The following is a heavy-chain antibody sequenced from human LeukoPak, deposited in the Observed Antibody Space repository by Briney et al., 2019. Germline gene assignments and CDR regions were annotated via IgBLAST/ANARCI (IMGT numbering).Heavy chain of an antibody. CDR2: INHRGST. D-gene: IGHD4/OR15-4a*01. J-gene: IGHJ4*02. V-gene: IGHV4-34*01. CDR1: GGSFSGYY. CDR3: ARRLSVY. Sequence: SETLSLTCTVYGGSFSGYYWTWIRQPPGKGLEWIGQINHRGSTYYSPSLKGRVTISVDTSKNQFSLHLNSVTAADTAVYYCARRLSVYWGQGTLVTVSS.